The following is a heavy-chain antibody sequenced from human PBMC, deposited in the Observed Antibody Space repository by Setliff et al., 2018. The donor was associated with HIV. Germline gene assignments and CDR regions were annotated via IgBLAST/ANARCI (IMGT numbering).Heavy chain of an antibody. V-gene: IGHV4-4*09. CDR3: ASHQHNFTGYYYYYYYMAV. D-gene: IGHD3-9*01. Sequence: SETLSLTCTVSGDTDFYWNWIRQPPGKGLEWIGYIHASGKTNYNPSLKSRVTISLDTSKMQFSLHLTSVTAADTSVYYCASHQHNFTGYYYYYYYMAVWGRGTMVTVSS. J-gene: IGHJ6*03. CDR2: IHASGKT. CDR1: GDTDFY.